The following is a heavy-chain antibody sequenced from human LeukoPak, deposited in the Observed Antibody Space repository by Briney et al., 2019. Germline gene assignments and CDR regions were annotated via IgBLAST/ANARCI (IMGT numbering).Heavy chain of an antibody. D-gene: IGHD3-10*01. V-gene: IGHV3-23*01. CDR2: ISGSGGST. Sequence: GGSLRLSCAASGFTFSSYAMSWVRQAPGKGLEWVSAISGSGGSTYYADSVKGRSTISRDNSKNTLYLQMNSLRAEDTAVYYCAKDRMDYYGSGSYIFGDWGQGTLVTVSS. CDR3: AKDRMDYYGSGSYIFGD. CDR1: GFTFSSYA. J-gene: IGHJ4*02.